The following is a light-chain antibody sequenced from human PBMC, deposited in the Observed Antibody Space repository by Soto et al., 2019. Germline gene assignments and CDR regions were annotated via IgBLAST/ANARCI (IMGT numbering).Light chain of an antibody. CDR3: QQYNSLPYT. Sequence: DIQMTQSPSSLSASLGDRVTITCRASQDISTYLNWYQQKPGKAPNLLIYTVPNLETGVPSRFSGSGSRTVFTLTISALQPEDIATYYCQQYNSLPYTFGQGTRLEIE. CDR1: QDISTY. V-gene: IGKV1-33*01. CDR2: TVP. J-gene: IGKJ2*01.